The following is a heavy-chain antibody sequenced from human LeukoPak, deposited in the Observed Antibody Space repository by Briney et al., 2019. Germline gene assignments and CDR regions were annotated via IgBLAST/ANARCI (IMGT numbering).Heavy chain of an antibody. J-gene: IGHJ4*02. CDR1: GGSFSGYY. CDR3: ASGGYGGTFGY. Sequence: SETLSLTCAVYGGSFSGYYWTWIRQSPGKGLEWIGEINQSGSTNHNPSLKSRVTISVDTSKNQFSLKLSSVTAADTAVYYCASGGYGGTFGYWGQGTLVTVSS. CDR2: INQSGST. D-gene: IGHD4-23*01. V-gene: IGHV4-34*01.